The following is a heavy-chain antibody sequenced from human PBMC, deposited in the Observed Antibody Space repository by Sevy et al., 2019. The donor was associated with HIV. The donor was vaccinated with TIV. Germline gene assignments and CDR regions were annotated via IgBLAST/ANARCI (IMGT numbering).Heavy chain of an antibody. CDR3: STGPGGSSPHLDX. V-gene: IGHV3-15*01. CDR2: IKSKTDGGTT. D-gene: IGHD6-6*01. J-gene: IGHJ4*02. CDR1: GXXFINAW. Sequence: GGSLRLSCAASGXXFINAWMSWVRQAPGKGLEWVGRIKSKTDGGTTDYAAPVKGRFTISRDDSKNTLYLQMNSLKTEDTAVYYCSTGPGGSSPHLDXWGQGTLVTVSS.